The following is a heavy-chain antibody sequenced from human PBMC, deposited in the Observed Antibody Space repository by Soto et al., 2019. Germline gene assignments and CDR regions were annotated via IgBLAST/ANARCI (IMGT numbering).Heavy chain of an antibody. J-gene: IGHJ4*02. CDR3: ARGSASKILNWNHDY. CDR1: GFTFSSYA. CDR2: ISYDGSNK. D-gene: IGHD1-20*01. V-gene: IGHV3-30-3*01. Sequence: PGGSLRLSCAASGFTFSSYAMHWVRQAPGKGLEWVAVISYDGSNKYYADSVKGRFTISRDNSKNTLYLQMNSLRAEDTAVYYCARGSASKILNWNHDYWGQGTLVTVS.